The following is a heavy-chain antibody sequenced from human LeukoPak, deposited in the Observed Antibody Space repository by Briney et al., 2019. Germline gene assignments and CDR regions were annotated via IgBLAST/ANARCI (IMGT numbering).Heavy chain of an antibody. CDR2: ILPFLHKP. J-gene: IGHJ4*02. D-gene: IGHD3-22*01. CDR1: GGTFHTYT. Sequence: SVKVSCKASGGTFHTYTFSWVRQAPGQGLEWMGNILPFLHKPNYAQTLQGGVAITADESTNTAYMELTGLTSEDTAIYFCARALFSGSYLGAFEKWGQGTLVTVSS. V-gene: IGHV1-69*13. CDR3: ARALFSGSYLGAFEK.